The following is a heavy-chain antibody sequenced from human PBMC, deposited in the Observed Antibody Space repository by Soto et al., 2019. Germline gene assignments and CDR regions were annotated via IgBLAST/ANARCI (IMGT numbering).Heavy chain of an antibody. Sequence: QDQLVQSGVEVKKPGASVKVSCKASGYSFTNYGITWVRQAPGQGFEWMGWISAYNGNTNYAQKFQGRVTMTTDASTNTAYLEVRGPKTDDTAVYYCARDRGVAPPVAGNTHYYYYMDVWGKGTTVTVSS. J-gene: IGHJ6*03. CDR3: ARDRGVAPPVAGNTHYYYYMDV. D-gene: IGHD6-19*01. V-gene: IGHV1-18*01. CDR1: GYSFTNYG. CDR2: ISAYNGNT.